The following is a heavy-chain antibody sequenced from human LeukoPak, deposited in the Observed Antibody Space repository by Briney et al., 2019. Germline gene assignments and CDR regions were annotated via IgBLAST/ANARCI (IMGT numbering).Heavy chain of an antibody. D-gene: IGHD2/OR15-2a*01. J-gene: IGHJ4*02. V-gene: IGHV3-23*01. CDR3: AKGESRDYLNYFDYLNYFDH. CDR1: GFTFSSYA. CDR2: ISGSGGST. Sequence: GGSLRLSCAASGFTFSSYAMSWVRQAPGKGLEWVSAISGSGGSTYYADSVKGRFTISRDNSKNTLSLQMNSLRAEDTAIYYCAKGESRDYLNYFDYLNYFDHWGQGALVTVSS.